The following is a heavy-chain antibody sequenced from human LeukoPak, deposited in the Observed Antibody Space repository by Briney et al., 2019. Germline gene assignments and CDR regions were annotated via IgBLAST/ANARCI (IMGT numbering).Heavy chain of an antibody. CDR2: IYYSGST. V-gene: IGHV4-39*01. Sequence: SETLSLTCTVSGGSISSSSYSWGWIRQPPGKGLEWIGSIYYSGSTYYNPSLKSRVTISVDTSKNQFSLKLSSVTAADTAVYYCARGSDFWSGHLDYWGQGTLVTVSS. CDR3: ARGSDFWSGHLDY. J-gene: IGHJ4*02. D-gene: IGHD3-3*01. CDR1: GGSISSSSYS.